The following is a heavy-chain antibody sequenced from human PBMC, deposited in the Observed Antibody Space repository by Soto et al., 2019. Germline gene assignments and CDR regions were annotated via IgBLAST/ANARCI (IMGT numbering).Heavy chain of an antibody. D-gene: IGHD2-2*01. J-gene: IGHJ6*02. V-gene: IGHV1-69*01. CDR3: AQRDLNCSSTSCLFYYYGMDV. CDR2: IIPIFGTA. CDR1: GGTFSSYA. Sequence: QVQLVQAGAEVKKPGSSVKVSCKASGGTFSSYAISWVRQAPGQGLEWMGGIIPIFGTANYAQKFQGRVTITADESTSKAYMELSSLRSEDTAVYYCAQRDLNCSSTSCLFYYYGMDVWGQGTTVTVSS.